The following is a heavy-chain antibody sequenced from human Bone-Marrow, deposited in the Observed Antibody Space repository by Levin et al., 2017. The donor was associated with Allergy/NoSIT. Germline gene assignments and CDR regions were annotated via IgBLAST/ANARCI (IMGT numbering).Heavy chain of an antibody. CDR2: LSASGATT. D-gene: IGHD3/OR15-3a*01. J-gene: IGHJ3*02. CDR1: GFSFDTYA. CDR3: AKKAPFQPTVTLRTDVFDT. Sequence: LSLTCAASGFSFDTYAMSWVRQAQGKGLEWVSGLSASGATTYYADSVKGRFTISRDNSKSTLYLEMNSLRVEDTAVYYCAKKAPFQPTVTLRTDVFDTWGQGTMVTVSP. V-gene: IGHV3-23*01.